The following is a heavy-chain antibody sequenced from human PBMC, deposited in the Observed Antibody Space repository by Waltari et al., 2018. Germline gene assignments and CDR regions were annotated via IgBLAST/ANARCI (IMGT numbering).Heavy chain of an antibody. CDR1: GGTFSSYA. CDR2: IIPIFGTA. Sequence: QVQLVQSGAEVKKPGSSVKVSCKASGGTFSSYAISWVRQAPGQGLEWMGGIIPIFGTANYAQKFQGRVTSTADESTSTAYMELSSLRSEDTAVYYCARRGAYSSGWYGSYYFDYWGQGTLVTVSS. V-gene: IGHV1-69*01. D-gene: IGHD6-19*01. CDR3: ARRGAYSSGWYGSYYFDY. J-gene: IGHJ4*02.